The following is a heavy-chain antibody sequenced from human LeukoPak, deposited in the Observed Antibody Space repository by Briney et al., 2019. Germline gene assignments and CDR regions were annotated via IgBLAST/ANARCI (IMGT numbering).Heavy chain of an antibody. D-gene: IGHD7-27*01. J-gene: IGHJ3*02. CDR3: ARHWGSRGAFDI. CDR1: GGSINSFY. Sequence: SETLSLTCSVSGGSINSFYWSWIRQPPGKGLEWIGYICYSGSTNYNPSLKSQVTISVDTSKNQFSLNLSSVTAADTAVYYCARHWGSRGAFDIWGQGTMVTVSS. CDR2: ICYSGST. V-gene: IGHV4-59*01.